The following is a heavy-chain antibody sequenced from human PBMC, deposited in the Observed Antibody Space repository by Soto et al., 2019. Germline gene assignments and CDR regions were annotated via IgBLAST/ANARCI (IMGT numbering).Heavy chain of an antibody. Sequence: EVQLVESGGGLVQPGGSLRLSCAASGFIFSTYWMSWVRQTPGKGLEWVATIRQDGSEKHYVDSVKGRFTISRDKAKNSLSLEMSSMRVEETAVYYCASGCGRASCPYYMEVWGKGTTVTVSS. D-gene: IGHD2-2*01. CDR1: GFIFSTYW. J-gene: IGHJ6*03. CDR3: ASGCGRASCPYYMEV. V-gene: IGHV3-7*01. CDR2: IRQDGSEK.